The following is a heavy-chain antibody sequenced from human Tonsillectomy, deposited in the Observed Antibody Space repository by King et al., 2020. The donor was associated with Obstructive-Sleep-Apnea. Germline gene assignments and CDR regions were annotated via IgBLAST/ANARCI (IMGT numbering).Heavy chain of an antibody. D-gene: IGHD3-22*01. CDR3: AGDRVPRYYYDRDAFDI. CDR1: GFTFSDYY. Sequence: QVQLVESGGGLVKPGGSLRLSCAASGFTFSDYYMSWIRQAPGKGLEWVSYISSSSSYTNYADSVKGRFTISRDNAKNSLYLQMNSLRAVDTAVYDCAGDRVPRYYYDRDAFDIWGQGTMVTVSS. J-gene: IGHJ3*02. V-gene: IGHV3-11*06. CDR2: ISSSSSYT.